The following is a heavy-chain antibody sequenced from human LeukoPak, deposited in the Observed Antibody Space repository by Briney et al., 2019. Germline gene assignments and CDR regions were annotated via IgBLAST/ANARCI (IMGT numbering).Heavy chain of an antibody. Sequence: ASVKVSCKTSGYTFSRHGITWVRQAPGQGLEWVGWVSGYNGNTNYAQNVQGGVTMTTDTSTNTAYMELRSLRSDDTAVYYCAKDIHPGLDSGASCCFDYWGQGTPVTVSS. CDR3: AKDIHPGLDSGASCCFDY. CDR1: GYTFSRHG. D-gene: IGHD3-22*01. J-gene: IGHJ4*02. CDR2: VSGYNGNT. V-gene: IGHV1-18*01.